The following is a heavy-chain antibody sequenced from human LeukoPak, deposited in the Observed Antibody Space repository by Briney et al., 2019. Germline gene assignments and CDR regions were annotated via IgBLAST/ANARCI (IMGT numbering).Heavy chain of an antibody. Sequence: GGSLRLSCAASGFTFGTSYISWVRQAPGGGLECVSKIKPDGSEKFYVDSVKGRFTVSRDNAKNSLYLQMDSLRAEDTAVYYCAREEWWHLDIWGRGTLVTISS. CDR2: IKPDGSEK. CDR1: GFTFGTSY. D-gene: IGHD3-3*01. J-gene: IGHJ2*01. CDR3: AREEWWHLDI. V-gene: IGHV3-7*01.